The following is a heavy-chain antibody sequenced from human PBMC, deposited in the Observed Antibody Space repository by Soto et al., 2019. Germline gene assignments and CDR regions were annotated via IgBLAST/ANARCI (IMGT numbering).Heavy chain of an antibody. CDR1: GGSFSGYY. Sequence: PSETLSLTCAVYGGSFSGYYWSWIRQPPGKGLEWIGEINHSGSTNYNPSLKSRVTISVDTSKNQFSLKLSSVTAADTAVYYCARAPRTSIEASGFDYWGQGTLVTVSS. D-gene: IGHD6-6*01. CDR3: ARAPRTSIEASGFDY. J-gene: IGHJ4*02. CDR2: INHSGST. V-gene: IGHV4-34*01.